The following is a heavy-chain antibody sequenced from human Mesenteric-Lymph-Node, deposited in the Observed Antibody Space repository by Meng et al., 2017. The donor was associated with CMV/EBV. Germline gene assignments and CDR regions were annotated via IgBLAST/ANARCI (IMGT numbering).Heavy chain of an antibody. CDR3: VRGYCSTSSCYYGDLDYFDY. D-gene: IGHD2-2*01. J-gene: IGHJ4*02. Sequence: TFGIHWVRQVPGQGLEWMGWVNDNNDNTNYAQKFRGRVTMTTDTSTSTAYMELRSLRSDDTAIYYCVRGYCSTSSCYYGDLDYFDYWGQGTLVTVSS. CDR1: TFG. V-gene: IGHV1-18*01. CDR2: VNDNNDNT.